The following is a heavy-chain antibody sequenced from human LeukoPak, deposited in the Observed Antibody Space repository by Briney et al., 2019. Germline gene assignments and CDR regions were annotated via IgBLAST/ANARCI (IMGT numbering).Heavy chain of an antibody. CDR2: ISSSSSYI. D-gene: IGHD1-26*01. CDR1: GFTFSSYS. J-gene: IGHJ4*02. Sequence: GSLRPSCEASGFTFSSYSMNWVRQAPGKGLEWVSSISSSSSYIYYADSEKGRFTISRDNAKNSLYLQMNSLRAEDTAVYYCARGDVGLLDYWGQGTLVTVSS. CDR3: ARGDVGLLDY. V-gene: IGHV3-21*01.